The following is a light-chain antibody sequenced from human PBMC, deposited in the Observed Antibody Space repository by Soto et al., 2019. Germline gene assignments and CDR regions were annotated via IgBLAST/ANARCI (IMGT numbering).Light chain of an antibody. CDR2: QDS. Sequence: SYELTQPPSVSVSPGQTASITCSGDKLGDKYACWYQQKPGQSPVLVIYQDSKRPSGIPERFSGSNSGNTATLTISWTQAMDEADYYCQACDSSSYVFGTGTKVTVL. CDR3: QACDSSSYV. V-gene: IGLV3-1*01. CDR1: KLGDKY. J-gene: IGLJ1*01.